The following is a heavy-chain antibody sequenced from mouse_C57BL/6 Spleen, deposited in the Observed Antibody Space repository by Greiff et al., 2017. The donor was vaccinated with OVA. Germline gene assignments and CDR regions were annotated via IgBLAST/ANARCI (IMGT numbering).Heavy chain of an antibody. J-gene: IGHJ4*01. CDR1: GFTFSSYA. V-gene: IGHV5-4*01. Sequence: EVNLVESGGGLVKPGGSLKLSCAASGFTFSSYAMSWVRQTPEKRLEWVATISDGGSYTYYPDNVKGRFTISRDNAKNNLYLQMSHLKSEDTAMYYCARESDAMDYWGQGTSVTVSS. CDR2: ISDGGSYT. CDR3: ARESDAMDY.